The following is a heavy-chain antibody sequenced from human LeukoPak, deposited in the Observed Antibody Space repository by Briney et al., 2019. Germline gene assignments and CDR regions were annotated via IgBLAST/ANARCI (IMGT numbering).Heavy chain of an antibody. CDR2: ISAYNGNT. D-gene: IGHD3-22*01. V-gene: IGHV1-18*01. CDR1: GYTFTSYG. J-gene: IGHJ6*03. Sequence: ASVKVSCKASGYTFTSYGISWVRQAPGQGLEGMGWISAYNGNTNYAQKLQGRVTMTTDTSTSTAYMELRSLRSDDTAVYYCARGTYYQDSSGYSYYHHYYMDVWGKGTTVTVSS. CDR3: ARGTYYQDSSGYSYYHHYYMDV.